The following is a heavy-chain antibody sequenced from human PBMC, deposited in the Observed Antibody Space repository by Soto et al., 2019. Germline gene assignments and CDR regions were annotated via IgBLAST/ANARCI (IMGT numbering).Heavy chain of an antibody. CDR3: ARLAGGNYYYGMDV. CDR1: GYSFTNYW. J-gene: IGHJ6*02. D-gene: IGHD3-16*01. CDR2: IYPGDSNA. V-gene: IGHV5-51*01. Sequence: GESLKISCEGSGYSFTNYWVGWVRQMPGKGLEWMGMIYPGDSNARYSPSFQGQVTISVDKSISTAYLQWSSLKASDTAMYYCARLAGGNYYYGMDVWGQGTTVTVSS.